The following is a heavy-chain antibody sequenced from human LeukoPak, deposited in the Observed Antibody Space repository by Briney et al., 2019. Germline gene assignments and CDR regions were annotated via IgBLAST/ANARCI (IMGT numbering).Heavy chain of an antibody. V-gene: IGHV3-30*02. CDR2: IRYHGSDI. CDR1: GFTFSGSG. D-gene: IGHD2-2*01. J-gene: IGHJ4*02. Sequence: GESLRLSCAASGFTFSGSGMHWVRQAPGKGLEWVAFIRYHGSDIYYADSVKGRFTISRDNSKNTLYLQMNSLRPEDTSVYYCARSPTSWYFDYWGQGTLVTVSS. CDR3: ARSPTSWYFDY.